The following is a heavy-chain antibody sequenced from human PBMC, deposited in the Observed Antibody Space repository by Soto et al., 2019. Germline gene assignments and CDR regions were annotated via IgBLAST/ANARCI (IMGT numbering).Heavy chain of an antibody. CDR3: AKDRATCYALDY. V-gene: IGHV3-30*18. CDR2: ISYDGSIE. J-gene: IGHJ4*02. CDR1: GFTFRSNA. D-gene: IGHD2-2*01. Sequence: PGGSLRLSCAASGFTFRSNAMHWVRQAPGKGLEWVAFISYDGSIEYYADSVKGRFTISRDSSKNKVYQQMNSLRAEDTAVYYCAKDRATCYALDYWGLGTLVTVSS.